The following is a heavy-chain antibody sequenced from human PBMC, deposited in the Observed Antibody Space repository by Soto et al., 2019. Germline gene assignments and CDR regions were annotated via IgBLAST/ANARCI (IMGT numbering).Heavy chain of an antibody. CDR2: IYYSGST. J-gene: IGHJ6*02. CDR3: ARHDAVLVTSGFYGMDV. Sequence: QLQLQESGPGLVKPSETLSLTCTVSGGSISSSSYYWGWIRQPPGKGLEWIGTIYYSGSTYYNPSLKSRVTISVDKSKNQFSLKLSSVTAADTAVYYCARHDAVLVTSGFYGMDVWGQGTTVTVSS. V-gene: IGHV4-39*01. D-gene: IGHD5-18*01. CDR1: GGSISSSSYY.